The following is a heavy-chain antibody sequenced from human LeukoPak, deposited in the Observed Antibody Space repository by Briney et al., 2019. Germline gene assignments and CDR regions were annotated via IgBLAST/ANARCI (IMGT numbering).Heavy chain of an antibody. J-gene: IGHJ4*02. Sequence: GGSLRLSCAASGFTFSSYAMSWVRQAPGKGLEWVSAISGSGGSTYYADSVKGRFTISRDNAKNSLYLQMNSLRAEDTAVYYCARLGFFGGGDYWGQGTLVTVSS. CDR3: ARLGFFGGGDY. CDR2: ISGSGGST. V-gene: IGHV3-23*01. CDR1: GFTFSSYA. D-gene: IGHD3-3*02.